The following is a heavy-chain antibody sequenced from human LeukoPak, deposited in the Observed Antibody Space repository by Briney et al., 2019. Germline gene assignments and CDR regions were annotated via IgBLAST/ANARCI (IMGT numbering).Heavy chain of an antibody. J-gene: IGHJ4*02. CDR3: AKSPYYGATTRGYYFDY. V-gene: IGHV3-23*01. CDR2: ITGSGATT. D-gene: IGHD1-26*01. Sequence: LSLTCTVSGGSISSGDSYWSWIRQPPGRGLEWVSFITGSGATTYHADSVKGRFTVSRDNSKNTLFLQMNSLRAEDTAIYYCAKSPYYGATTRGYYFDYWGQGTLVTVSS. CDR1: GGSISSGDSY.